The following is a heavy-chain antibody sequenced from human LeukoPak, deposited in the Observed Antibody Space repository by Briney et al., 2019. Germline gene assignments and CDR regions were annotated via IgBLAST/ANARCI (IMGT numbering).Heavy chain of an antibody. CDR3: ARRYCSSLGCHKTINWFDP. Sequence: SETLSLTCTVSGGAISDYYWTWIRKPPGKDLEWIGYIYYSGSTTYNPSLKSRVTISLDKSKNQFSLELTSVTAADTAVYYCARRYCSSLGCHKTINWFDPWGQGTLVTVSS. J-gene: IGHJ5*02. CDR1: GGAISDYY. CDR2: IYYSGST. V-gene: IGHV4-59*01. D-gene: IGHD2-2*01.